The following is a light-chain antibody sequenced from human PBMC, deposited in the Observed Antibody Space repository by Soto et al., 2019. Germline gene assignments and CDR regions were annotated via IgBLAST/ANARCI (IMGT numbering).Light chain of an antibody. CDR2: AAS. V-gene: IGKV1-27*01. J-gene: IGKJ1*01. CDR3: PEYDSAPWT. CDR1: QGISNY. Sequence: DIQMTQSPSSLSASVRDRVTITCRASQGISNYLAWYKQKPGKVPKLLIYAASTLQSGGPSRFSGSGSGTDFTLTISSLQPEDVATYYCPEYDSAPWTFGQGTKVEIK.